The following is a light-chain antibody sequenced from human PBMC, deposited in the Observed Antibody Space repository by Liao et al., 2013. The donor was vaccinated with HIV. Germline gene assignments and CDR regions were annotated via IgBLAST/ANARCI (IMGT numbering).Light chain of an antibody. CDR2: EDH. J-gene: IGLJ2*01. V-gene: IGLV3-21*01. CDR3: QVWDINSDQDVV. Sequence: SYVLTQPPSVSVAPRKTASITCGGKNIGSKSVHWYQQKPGQSPVLVIYEDHKRPSGIPERFSGSNSGDTATLTINRVEAGDEADYYCQVWDINSDQDVVFGGGTELTVL. CDR1: NIGSKS.